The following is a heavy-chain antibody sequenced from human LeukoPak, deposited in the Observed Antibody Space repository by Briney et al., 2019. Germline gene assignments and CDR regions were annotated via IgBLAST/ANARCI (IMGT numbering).Heavy chain of an antibody. V-gene: IGHV1-2*02. CDR2: INPDSGLK. CDR1: GYTFIEDY. J-gene: IGHJ4*02. CDR3: APTPEACTSNWYV. D-gene: IGHD6-13*01. Sequence: GASVTVSFKTSGYTFIEDYIHWVRQAPGQGVEWMGWINPDSGLKNYAQKFQGTVIMTRDTSISTAYMELKTLRSDDTAVYYCAPTPEACTSNWYVWGQGTLVTVSS.